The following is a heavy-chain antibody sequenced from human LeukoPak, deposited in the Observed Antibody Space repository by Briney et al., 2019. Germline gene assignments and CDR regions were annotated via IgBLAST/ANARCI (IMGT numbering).Heavy chain of an antibody. CDR1: GGSFSGYY. D-gene: IGHD6-19*01. V-gene: IGHV4-34*01. CDR2: INHSGST. Sequence: SETLSLTCAVYGGSFSGYYWSWIRQPPGKGLEWIGEINHSGSTNYNPSLKSRVTISVDTSKNQFSLKLSSVTAADTAVYYCARAVAGNSFRFDPWGQGTLVTVSS. J-gene: IGHJ5*02. CDR3: ARAVAGNSFRFDP.